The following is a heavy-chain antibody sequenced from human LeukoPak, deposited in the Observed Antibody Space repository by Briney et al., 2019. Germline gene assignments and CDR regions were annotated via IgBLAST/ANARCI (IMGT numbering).Heavy chain of an antibody. CDR1: GGSISSYY. CDR2: IYYSRST. J-gene: IGHJ4*02. Sequence: SETLSLTCTVSGGSISSYYWSWIRQPPGKGLEWIGYIYYSRSTNYNPSLKSRVNISVDTSKNQFSLKLSSVTAADTAVYYCASGSYSSSLDYWGQGTLVTVSS. D-gene: IGHD6-13*01. V-gene: IGHV4-59*01. CDR3: ASGSYSSSLDY.